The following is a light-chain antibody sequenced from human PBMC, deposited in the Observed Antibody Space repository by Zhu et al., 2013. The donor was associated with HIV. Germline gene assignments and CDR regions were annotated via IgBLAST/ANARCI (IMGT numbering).Light chain of an antibody. J-gene: IGKJ4*01. CDR1: QSIQRY. CDR2: AAS. Sequence: DVQMTQFPSSLSASVGDKVTITCRASQSIQRYLNWYQQKVGKAPKLLIYAASTLQSGVPSRFSGSGSGTDFTLTISTLQPEDFATYYCQQTYSSLTFGWRDQGGDQ. V-gene: IGKV1-39*01. CDR3: QQTYSSLT.